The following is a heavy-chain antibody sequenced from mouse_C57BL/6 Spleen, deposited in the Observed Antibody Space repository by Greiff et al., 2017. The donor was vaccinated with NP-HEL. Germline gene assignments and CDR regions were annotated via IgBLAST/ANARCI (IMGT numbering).Heavy chain of an antibody. J-gene: IGHJ3*01. Sequence: VQLKQPGAELVRPGSSVKLSCKASGYTFTSYWMHWVKQRPIQGLEWIGNIDPSDSETHYNQKFKDKATLTVDKSSSTAYMQLSSLTSEDSAVYYCARTGIYYDYDWFAYWGQGTLVTVSA. CDR2: IDPSDSET. D-gene: IGHD2-4*01. CDR3: ARTGIYYDYDWFAY. V-gene: IGHV1-52*01. CDR1: GYTFTSYW.